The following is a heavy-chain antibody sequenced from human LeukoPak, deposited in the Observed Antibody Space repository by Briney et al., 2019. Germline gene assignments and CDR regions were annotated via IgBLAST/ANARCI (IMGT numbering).Heavy chain of an antibody. V-gene: IGHV4-59*01. J-gene: IGHJ5*02. Sequence: PSETLSLTCTVSGGSISSYYWSWIRQPPGKGLEWIGYIYYSGSTNYNPSLKSRVTISVDTSKNQFSLKLSSVTAADAAVYYCARGSVVRGVWFDPWGQGTLVTVSS. CDR1: GGSISSYY. D-gene: IGHD3-10*01. CDR3: ARGSVVRGVWFDP. CDR2: IYYSGST.